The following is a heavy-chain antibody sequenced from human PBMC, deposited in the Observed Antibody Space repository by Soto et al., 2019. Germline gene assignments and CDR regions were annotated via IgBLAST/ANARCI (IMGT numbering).Heavy chain of an antibody. J-gene: IGHJ4*02. CDR2: IYYSGST. Sequence: PSETLSLTCSVSGGSISSGPYYWSWIRQPPGKGLEWIGYIYYSGSTNYNPSLKSRVTISVDTSKNQFSLKLSSVTAADTAVYYCARVRIVVGYYFDYWGQGTLVTVSS. V-gene: IGHV4-61*01. D-gene: IGHD3-22*01. CDR3: ARVRIVVGYYFDY. CDR1: GGSISSGPYY.